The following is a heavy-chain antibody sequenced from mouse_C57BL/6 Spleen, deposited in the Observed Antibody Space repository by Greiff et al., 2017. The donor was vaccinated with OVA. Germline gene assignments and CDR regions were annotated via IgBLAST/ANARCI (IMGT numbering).Heavy chain of an antibody. D-gene: IGHD1-1*01. V-gene: IGHV14-3*01. CDR3: ARYYGSSYWYFDV. CDR2: IDPANGNT. CDR1: GFNIQNTY. Sequence: EVQLQQSVAELVRPGASVKLSCTASGFNIQNTYMHWVKQRPEQGLAWIGRIDPANGNTKYAPKFQGKATITADTSSNTAYLQLSSLTSEDTAIYYCARYYGSSYWYFDVWGTGTTVTVSS. J-gene: IGHJ1*03.